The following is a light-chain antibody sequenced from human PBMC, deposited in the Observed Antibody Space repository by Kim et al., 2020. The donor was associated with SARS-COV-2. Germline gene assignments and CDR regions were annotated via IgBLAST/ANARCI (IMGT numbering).Light chain of an antibody. CDR3: QQFGTSLLT. V-gene: IGKV3-20*01. J-gene: IGKJ4*01. CDR1: QSLSSGS. Sequence: EIVLTQSPGTLSLSPGERATLSCRASQSLSSGSLAWYQQKPGQAPRLIIYGASTRAAGIPDRFSGSGSGTDFTFTISRLQPEDFAVFYCQQFGTSLLTFGGGTKVDIK. CDR2: GAS.